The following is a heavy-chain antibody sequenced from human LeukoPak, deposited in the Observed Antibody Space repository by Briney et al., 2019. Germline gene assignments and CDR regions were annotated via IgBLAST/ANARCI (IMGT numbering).Heavy chain of an antibody. D-gene: IGHD3-16*02. J-gene: IGHJ5*02. CDR2: IYTSGST. CDR3: ARTVDDYDYVWGSYRYNWFDP. Sequence: SETLSLTCTVSGGSISSYYWSWIRQPAGKGLEWIGRIYTSGSTNYNPSLKSRVTMSVDTSKNQFSLKLSSVTAADTAVYYCARTVDDYDYVWGSYRYNWFDPWGQGTLVTVSS. V-gene: IGHV4-4*07. CDR1: GGSISSYY.